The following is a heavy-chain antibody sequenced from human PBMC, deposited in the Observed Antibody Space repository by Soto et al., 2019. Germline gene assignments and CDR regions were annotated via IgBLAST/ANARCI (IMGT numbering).Heavy chain of an antibody. CDR3: EKEPRGGGSFDSGDE. Sequence: QVQLVESGGGVVQPGRSLRLSCAASGFLFSNYGMQWVRQAPGKGLEWVGVIWYDGNTEYYADSVKGRFSISRDNSKNTVYLQMNSLRVGDTAVYYCEKEPRGGGSFDSGDEGGQGPQVIVSS. CDR2: IWYDGNTE. D-gene: IGHD1-26*01. CDR1: GFLFSNYG. J-gene: IGHJ4*02. V-gene: IGHV3-33*06.